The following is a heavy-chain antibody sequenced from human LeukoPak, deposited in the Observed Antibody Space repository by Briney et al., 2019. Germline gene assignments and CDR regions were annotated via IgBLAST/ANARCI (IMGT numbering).Heavy chain of an antibody. D-gene: IGHD6-13*01. CDR2: ISGSGGST. CDR3: ARDYSSPGNFDY. J-gene: IGHJ4*02. Sequence: GGSLRLSCAASGFTFSSYAMSWVRQAPGKGLEWVSTISGSGGSTYYADSVKGRFTISRDNSKNTLYLQMNSLRAEDTAVYYCARDYSSPGNFDYWGQGTLVTVSS. CDR1: GFTFSSYA. V-gene: IGHV3-23*01.